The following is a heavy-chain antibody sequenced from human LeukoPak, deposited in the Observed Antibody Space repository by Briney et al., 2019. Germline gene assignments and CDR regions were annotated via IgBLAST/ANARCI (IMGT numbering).Heavy chain of an antibody. D-gene: IGHD6-19*01. Sequence: GGSLRLSCAASGFTFSNYAMSWVRQVPGKGLEWVSTISGGGITTYYADSAKGRFTISRDNSKNTMFLQMNSLRADDTAVYYCPRQSYASGWNPFDYWGQGILVTVSS. J-gene: IGHJ4*02. CDR2: ISGGGITT. CDR1: GFTFSNYA. V-gene: IGHV3-23*01. CDR3: PRQSYASGWNPFDY.